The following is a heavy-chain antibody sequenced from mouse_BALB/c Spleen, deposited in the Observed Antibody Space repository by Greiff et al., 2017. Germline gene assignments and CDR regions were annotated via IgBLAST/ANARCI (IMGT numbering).Heavy chain of an antibody. J-gene: IGHJ2*01. V-gene: IGHV5-6-5*01. CDR2: ISSGGST. D-gene: IGHD2-12*01. CDR1: GFTFSSYA. CDR3: ARGRRGYYFDY. Sequence: DVMLVESGGGLVKPGGSLKLSCAASGFTFSSYAMSWVRQTPEKRLEWVASISSGGSTYYPDSVKGRFTISRDNARNILYLQMSSLRSEDTAMYYCARGRRGYYFDYWGQGTTLTVSS.